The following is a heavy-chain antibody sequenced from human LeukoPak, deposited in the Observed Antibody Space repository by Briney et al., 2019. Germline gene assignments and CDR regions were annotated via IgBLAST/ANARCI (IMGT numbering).Heavy chain of an antibody. CDR1: GGSISSSSYY. Sequence: PSETLSLTCTVSGGSISSSSYYWGWIRQPPGKGLEWIGSIYYSGSTYYNPSLKSRVTISVDTSKNQFSLKLSSVTAADTAVYYCARMGLFGELGYWGQGTLVTVSS. CDR2: IYYSGST. CDR3: ARMGLFGELGY. J-gene: IGHJ4*02. V-gene: IGHV4-39*01. D-gene: IGHD3-10*01.